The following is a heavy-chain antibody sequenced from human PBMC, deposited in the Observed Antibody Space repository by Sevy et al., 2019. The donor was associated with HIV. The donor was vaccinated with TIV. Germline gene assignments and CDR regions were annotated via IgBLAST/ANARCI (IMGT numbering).Heavy chain of an antibody. Sequence: GGSLRLSCAASAFTFSIYSMNWVRQAPGKGLEWVSYISSSSRTIYYADSVKGRFTISRDNAKNSLYLQMNSLSAEDTALYYCARVSSATPNYDFWSGYFSWGQGTLVTVSS. D-gene: IGHD3-3*01. CDR3: ARVSSATPNYDFWSGYFS. CDR1: AFTFSIYS. CDR2: ISSSSRTI. J-gene: IGHJ5*02. V-gene: IGHV3-48*01.